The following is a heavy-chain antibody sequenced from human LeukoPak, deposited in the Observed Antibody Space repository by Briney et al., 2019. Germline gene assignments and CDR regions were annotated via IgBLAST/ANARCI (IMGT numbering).Heavy chain of an antibody. CDR2: IIPIFGTA. CDR3: ATTYCSGGSCPPRY. Sequence: ASVKVSCKSSGYTFTNHGISWVRQAPGQGLEWMGGIIPIFGTANYAQKFQGRVTITADESTSTAYMELSSLRSEDTAVYYCATTYCSGGSCPPRYWGQGTLVTVSS. CDR1: GYTFTNHG. V-gene: IGHV1-69*13. D-gene: IGHD2-15*01. J-gene: IGHJ4*02.